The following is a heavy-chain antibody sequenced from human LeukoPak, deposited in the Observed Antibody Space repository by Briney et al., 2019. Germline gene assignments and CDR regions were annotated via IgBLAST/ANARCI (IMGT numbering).Heavy chain of an antibody. CDR3: GRVAANGVVVTYYFDY. Sequence: GGSLRLSCAASGFTFSSYSMNWVRQAPGKGLEWVSSISSSSSYIYYADSLKGRFTISRDNAKNSLYLQMNSLRAEDTAVYYCGRVAANGVVVTYYFDYWGQGTLVTVSS. J-gene: IGHJ4*02. CDR2: ISSSSSYI. D-gene: IGHD3-22*01. CDR1: GFTFSSYS. V-gene: IGHV3-21*01.